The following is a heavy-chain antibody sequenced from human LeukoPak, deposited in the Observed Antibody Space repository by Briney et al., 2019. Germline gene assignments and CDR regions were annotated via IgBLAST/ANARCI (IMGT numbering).Heavy chain of an antibody. D-gene: IGHD5-12*01. CDR1: GGSISSYY. CDR2: IYYGGST. V-gene: IGHV4-59*01. CDR3: AGVDSGYDLGPFGY. Sequence: SETLSLTCTVSGGSISSYYWSWIRQPPGKGLEWIGYIYYGGSTNYNPSLKSRVTISVDTSKNQFSLKLSSVTAADTAVYYCAGVDSGYDLGPFGYWGQGTLVTVSS. J-gene: IGHJ4*02.